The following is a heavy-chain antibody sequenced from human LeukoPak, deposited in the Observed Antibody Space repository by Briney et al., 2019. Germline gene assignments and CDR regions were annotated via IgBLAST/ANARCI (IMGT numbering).Heavy chain of an antibody. CDR1: GYSFTSYW. V-gene: IGHV5-10-1*01. J-gene: IGHJ4*02. CDR3: ARGGDIVATLPEFDY. CDR2: IDPSDSYT. D-gene: IGHD5-12*01. Sequence: GESLRISCKGSGYSFTSYWISWVRQMPGKCLEWMGRIDPSDSYTNYSPSFQGHVTISADKSISTAYLQWSSLKASDTAMYYCARGGDIVATLPEFDYWGQGTLVTVSS.